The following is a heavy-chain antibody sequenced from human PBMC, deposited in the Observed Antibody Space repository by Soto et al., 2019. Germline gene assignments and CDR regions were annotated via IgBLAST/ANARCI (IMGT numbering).Heavy chain of an antibody. Sequence: DLEESGGNLVQPGGSLRLSCAASGFTFSSYDMHWVRQVAGKGMEWVSGIGVAGDTYYSGSVKGRFNISRENAENSVYLQMNGLRAEDTAVYYCAREPHKLGFDYWGQGILVTVSS. V-gene: IGHV3-13*01. CDR2: IGVAGDT. CDR3: AREPHKLGFDY. J-gene: IGHJ4*02. D-gene: IGHD6-13*01. CDR1: GFTFSSYD.